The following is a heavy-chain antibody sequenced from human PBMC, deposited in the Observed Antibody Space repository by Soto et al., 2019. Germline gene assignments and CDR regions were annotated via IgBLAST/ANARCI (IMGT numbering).Heavy chain of an antibody. J-gene: IGHJ4*02. Sequence: QVQLVECGGGVVQPGTSLRLSCAASGFTFYNYGMHWVRQAPGKGLEWVALIWHDGSNKGYADSVKGRFTISRDNSKNTVNLQMNSLRVEDTAVYYCTRAAIKGELLDYWGQGTQVTVSS. CDR2: IWHDGSNK. CDR1: GFTFYNYG. CDR3: TRAAIKGELLDY. D-gene: IGHD1-26*01. V-gene: IGHV3-33*01.